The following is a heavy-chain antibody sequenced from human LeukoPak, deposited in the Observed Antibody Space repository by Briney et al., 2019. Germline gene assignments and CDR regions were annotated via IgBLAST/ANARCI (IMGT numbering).Heavy chain of an antibody. CDR2: IWYDGSNK. J-gene: IGHJ4*02. CDR3: ARDASRDGYNWEFDY. CDR1: GFTFSSYG. D-gene: IGHD5-24*01. V-gene: IGHV3-33*01. Sequence: GGSLRLPCAASGFTFSSYGMHWVRQAPGKGLEWVAVIWYDGSNKYYADSVKGRFTISRDNSKNTLYLQMNSLRAEDTAVYYCARDASRDGYNWEFDYWGQGTLVTVSS.